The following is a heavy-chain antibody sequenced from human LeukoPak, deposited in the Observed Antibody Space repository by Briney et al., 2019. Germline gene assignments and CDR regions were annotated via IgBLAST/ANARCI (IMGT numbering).Heavy chain of an antibody. Sequence: SETLSLTCTVSGGSISSYYWSWIRQPPGKGLEWIGYIYYSGSTNYNPSLKSRVTISVDTSKSQFSLKLSSVTAADTAVYFCARVGYSFGYGDFDYWGQGTLVTVSS. CDR1: GGSISSYY. D-gene: IGHD5-18*01. J-gene: IGHJ4*02. V-gene: IGHV4-59*01. CDR3: ARVGYSFGYGDFDY. CDR2: IYYSGST.